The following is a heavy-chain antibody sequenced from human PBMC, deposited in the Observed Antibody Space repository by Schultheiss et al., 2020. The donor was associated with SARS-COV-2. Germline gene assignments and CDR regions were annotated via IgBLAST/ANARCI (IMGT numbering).Heavy chain of an antibody. D-gene: IGHD6-13*01. Sequence: GESLKISCAASGFTFSSYSMNWVRQAPGKGLEWVSSISSSSSYIYYADSVKGRFTISRDNAKNSLYLQMNSLRAEDTAVYYCARDLAAGKGTLDVWGKGTTVTVSS. CDR2: ISSSSSYI. J-gene: IGHJ6*04. CDR1: GFTFSSYS. V-gene: IGHV3-21*01. CDR3: ARDLAAGKGTLDV.